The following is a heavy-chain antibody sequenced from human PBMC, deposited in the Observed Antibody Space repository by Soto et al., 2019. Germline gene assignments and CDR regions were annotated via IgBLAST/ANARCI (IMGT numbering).Heavy chain of an antibody. V-gene: IGHV3-7*01. J-gene: IGHJ4*02. D-gene: IGHD3-9*01. CDR3: VTDAQNSEWLTLGY. CDR1: GFTFSSYS. Sequence: GGSLRLSCAASGFTFSSYSMNWVRQAPGKGLEWVANTNRDGSQAYYVDSVKGRFTISRDNAKNSIYLQMDSLRADDTAVYYCVTDAQNSEWLTLGYWGQGTLVTVSS. CDR2: TNRDGSQA.